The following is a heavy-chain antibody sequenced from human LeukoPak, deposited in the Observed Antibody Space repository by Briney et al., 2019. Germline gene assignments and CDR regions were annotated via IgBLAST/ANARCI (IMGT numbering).Heavy chain of an antibody. CDR2: IYYSGST. J-gene: IGHJ4*02. CDR3: ARDRMVRGTHY. D-gene: IGHD3-10*01. Sequence: SETLSLTCTVSGGSISSSSYYWGWIRQPPGKGLEWIGSIYYSGSTYYNPSLKSRVTISVDTSKNQFSLKLSSVTAADTAVYYCARDRMVRGTHYWGQGTLVTVSS. CDR1: GGSISSSSYY. V-gene: IGHV4-39*02.